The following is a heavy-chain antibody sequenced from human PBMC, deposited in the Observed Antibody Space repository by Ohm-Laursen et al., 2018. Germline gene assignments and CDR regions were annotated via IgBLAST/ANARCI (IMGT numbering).Heavy chain of an antibody. CDR1: GFTFSSYI. D-gene: IGHD1-26*01. V-gene: IGHV3-21*01. J-gene: IGHJ4*02. CDR3: ARDHGVGYFDY. Sequence: SLRLSCAASGFTFSSYIMNWVRQAPGKGLEWVSSISSSRSYIYYADSVKGRFTISRDNAENSLYLQMNSLRAEDTAVYYCARDHGVGYFDYWGQGTLVTVSS. CDR2: ISSSRSYI.